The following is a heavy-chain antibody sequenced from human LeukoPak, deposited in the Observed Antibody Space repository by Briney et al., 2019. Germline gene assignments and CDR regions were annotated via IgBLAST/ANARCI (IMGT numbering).Heavy chain of an antibody. CDR3: ARGNRYFQH. J-gene: IGHJ1*01. Sequence: PGGSLRLSCAASGFTVSSNYMSWVRQAPGKGLEWVANIKQDGSEKYYVDSVKGRFTISRDNAKNSLYLQMNSLRAEDTAAYYCARGNRYFQHWGQGTLVTVSS. V-gene: IGHV3-7*01. CDR2: IKQDGSEK. CDR1: GFTVSSNY.